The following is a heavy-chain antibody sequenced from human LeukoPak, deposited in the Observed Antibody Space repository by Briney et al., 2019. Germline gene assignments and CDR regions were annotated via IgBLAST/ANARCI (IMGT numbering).Heavy chain of an antibody. CDR1: GYTFISYA. J-gene: IGHJ4*02. CDR2: INAGNGNT. V-gene: IGHV1-3*01. Sequence: ASVKVSCKASGYTFISYAIHWVRQAPGQRLEWLGWINAGNGNTKYSQKFQGRVTITRDTSASTAYMEVSSLRSEDTAVYYCARVLRMGVFGVVLDYWGQGTLVTVSS. D-gene: IGHD3-3*01. CDR3: ARVLRMGVFGVVLDY.